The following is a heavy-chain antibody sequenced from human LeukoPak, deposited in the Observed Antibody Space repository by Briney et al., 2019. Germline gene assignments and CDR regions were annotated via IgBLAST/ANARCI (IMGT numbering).Heavy chain of an antibody. CDR3: AKAPYYYDSSGYYFYAFDI. CDR1: GLNFSSRW. V-gene: IGHV3-23*01. D-gene: IGHD3-22*01. Sequence: GGSLRLSCAASGLNFSSRWMNWVRQAPGKGVEWVSGISGGGGNGDTTYYADSVKGRFTISRDNSKNTLYLQMNSLRAEDTAVYYCAKAPYYYDSSGYYFYAFDIWGQGTMVTVSS. J-gene: IGHJ3*02. CDR2: ISGGGGNGDTT.